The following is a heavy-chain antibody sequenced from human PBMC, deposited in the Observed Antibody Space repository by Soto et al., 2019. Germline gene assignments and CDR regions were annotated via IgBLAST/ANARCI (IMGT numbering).Heavy chain of an antibody. CDR2: ISPGSRYP. V-gene: IGHV3-11*06. CDR3: VRGGGGGLFDP. CDR1: GFTFGDSY. Sequence: GSLRLACSVSGFTFGDSYMSWIRQAPGKGLEWLSYISPGSRYPAYADSVKGRFTISRDNAKRSLYLQMMSLTAEDTAIYYCVRGGGGGLFDPWGQGTMVTVYS. D-gene: IGHD2-15*01. J-gene: IGHJ5*02.